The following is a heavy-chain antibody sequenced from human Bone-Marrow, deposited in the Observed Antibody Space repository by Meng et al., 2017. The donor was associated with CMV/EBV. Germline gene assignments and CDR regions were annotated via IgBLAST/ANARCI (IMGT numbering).Heavy chain of an antibody. CDR3: ARTGYQWLAYFDY. D-gene: IGHD6-19*01. J-gene: IGHJ4*02. Sequence: SETLSLTCTVSGGSISSSSYYWGWIRQPPGKGLEWIGSIYYSGSTYYHPSLKSRVTISVDTSKNQFSLKLSSVTAADTAVYYCARTGYQWLAYFDYWGQGTLVTVSS. CDR1: GGSISSSSYY. V-gene: IGHV4-39*07. CDR2: IYYSGST.